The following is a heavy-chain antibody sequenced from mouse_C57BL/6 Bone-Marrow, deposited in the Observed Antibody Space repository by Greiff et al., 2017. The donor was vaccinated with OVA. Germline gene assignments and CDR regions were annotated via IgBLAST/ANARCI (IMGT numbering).Heavy chain of an antibody. V-gene: IGHV1-52*01. Sequence: VQLQQSGAELVRPGSSVKLSCKASGYTFTSYWMHWVKQRPIQGLEWIGNIDPSDSETHYNQKFKDKATLTVDKSSSTAYMQLSSLTSEDSAVYYCASGDSLFYGSSPFAYWGQGTLVTVSA. D-gene: IGHD1-1*01. J-gene: IGHJ3*01. CDR2: IDPSDSET. CDR1: GYTFTSYW. CDR3: ASGDSLFYGSSPFAY.